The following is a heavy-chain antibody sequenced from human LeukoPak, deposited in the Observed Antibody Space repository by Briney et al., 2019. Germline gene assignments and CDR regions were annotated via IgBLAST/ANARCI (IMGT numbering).Heavy chain of an antibody. Sequence: PSGTLSLTCTVSGCSISGINYYWTWIRQPGGKGLEWIGRIYTTGSSSYNPSLKSRVTISVETSNSQFYLKLRSVTAADTAVYYCARVCPSGVWDVWGKGTTVTVSS. CDR2: IYTTGSS. CDR3: ARVCPSGVWDV. D-gene: IGHD3-10*01. J-gene: IGHJ6*03. CDR1: GCSISGINYY. V-gene: IGHV4-61*02.